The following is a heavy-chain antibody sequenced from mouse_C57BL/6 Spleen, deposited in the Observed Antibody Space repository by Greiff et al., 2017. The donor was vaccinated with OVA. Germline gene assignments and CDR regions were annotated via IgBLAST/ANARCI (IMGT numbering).Heavy chain of an antibody. D-gene: IGHD2-5*01. CDR3: ARGSNRGGEY. CDR2: INPSTGGT. V-gene: IGHV1-42*01. J-gene: IGHJ2*01. Sequence: EVQLQQSGPELVKPGASVKISCKASGYSFTGYYMNWVQQSPEKSLEWIGEINPSTGGTTYNQKFKAKATLSVDKSSSTVYMQLNSLPSADSALFYWARGSNRGGEYWGQGTTLTVAA. CDR1: GYSFTGYY.